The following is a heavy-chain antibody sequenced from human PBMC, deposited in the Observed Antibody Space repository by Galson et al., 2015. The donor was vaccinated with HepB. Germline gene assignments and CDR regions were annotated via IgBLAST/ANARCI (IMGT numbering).Heavy chain of an antibody. Sequence: SVKVSCKASGVTFSSYAISWLRQAPGQGLEWVGGIIPLFGSPNYAQKLQGRVTITADESTSTTYMELSSLRSEDTAPYYCARQYGTSGYYAYWGQGTLVTVSS. V-gene: IGHV1-69*13. J-gene: IGHJ4*02. CDR3: ARQYGTSGYYAY. CDR1: GVTFSSYA. CDR2: IIPLFGSP. D-gene: IGHD3-22*01.